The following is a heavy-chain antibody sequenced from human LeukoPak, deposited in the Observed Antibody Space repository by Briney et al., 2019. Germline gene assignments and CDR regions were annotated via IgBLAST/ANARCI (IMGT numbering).Heavy chain of an antibody. CDR3: AREDSGYDRYYYYGMDV. CDR1: GFTFSSFG. J-gene: IGHJ6*02. CDR2: ISSSGGYI. Sequence: GGSLRLSCAASGFTFSSFGMNWVRQAPGKGLDWVSSISSSGGYIYYADSVKGRFTISRDNAKNSLYLQMNSLRAEDTAVYYCAREDSGYDRYYYYGMDVWGQGTTVTVSS. V-gene: IGHV3-21*01. D-gene: IGHD5-12*01.